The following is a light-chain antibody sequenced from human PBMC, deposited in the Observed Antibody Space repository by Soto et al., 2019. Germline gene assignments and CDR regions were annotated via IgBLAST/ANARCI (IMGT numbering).Light chain of an antibody. J-gene: IGKJ3*01. CDR1: QHISSW. CDR2: AAS. Sequence: DIQMTQSPSSVSASVGDRVTFTCRASQHISSWLAWYQQKPGKAPKLLIAAASILQSGVPSRFSGSGYGTDFTLTISSLQPEDFATYCCQQANTFPFTFGPGTRLEIK. CDR3: QQANTFPFT. V-gene: IGKV1-12*02.